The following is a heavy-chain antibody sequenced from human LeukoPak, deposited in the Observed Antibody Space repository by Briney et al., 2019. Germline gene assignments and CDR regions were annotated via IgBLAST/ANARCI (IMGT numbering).Heavy chain of an antibody. V-gene: IGHV3-30*04. Sequence: PGRSLRLSCAASGFTFSSYAMHWVRQAPGKGLEGVAVISYDGSNKYYADSVKGRFTISRDNSKNTLYLQMNSLRAEDTAVYYCARDLNIAAAGNGWFDPWGQGTLVTVSS. CDR1: GFTFSSYA. CDR3: ARDLNIAAAGNGWFDP. D-gene: IGHD6-13*01. CDR2: ISYDGSNK. J-gene: IGHJ5*02.